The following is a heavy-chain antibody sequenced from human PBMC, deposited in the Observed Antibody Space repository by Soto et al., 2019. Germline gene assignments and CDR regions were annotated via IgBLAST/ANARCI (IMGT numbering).Heavy chain of an antibody. V-gene: IGHV1-8*01. CDR3: ARGNPFNYAGFDV. D-gene: IGHD3-16*01. CDR1: GYTFSDFV. J-gene: IGHJ6*02. Sequence: ASVKVSCKASGYTFSDFVINWLRQASGQGPEWMGWMNAKSGDTFFAQRFQGKFNMTWDTSLSTAYMEVGSLTSDDTAIYYCARGNPFNYAGFDVWGQGTKVSVS. CDR2: MNAKSGDT.